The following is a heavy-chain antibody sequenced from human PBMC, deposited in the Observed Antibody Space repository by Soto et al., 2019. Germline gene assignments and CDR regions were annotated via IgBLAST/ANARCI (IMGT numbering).Heavy chain of an antibody. CDR3: AATGGNYFGLDV. CDR2: ISGYNGNT. V-gene: IGHV1-18*01. D-gene: IGHD2-8*02. CDR1: DNSFTHAG. Sequence: GAPVKVCCRPSDNSFTHAGRHRVRQAPGQGCEWMGWISGYNGNTKYAQKFQDTVTMTADKSTRTGFMEVRSLTSDDTGVYFCAATGGNYFGLDVWGQGTTVTVSS. J-gene: IGHJ6*02.